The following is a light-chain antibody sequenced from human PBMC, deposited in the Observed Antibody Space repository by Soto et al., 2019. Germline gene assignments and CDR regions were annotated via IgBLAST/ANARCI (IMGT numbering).Light chain of an antibody. CDR1: TSDVGGYEY. J-gene: IGLJ2*01. Sequence: QSALTQPRSVSGSPGQSVTISCTGTTSDVGGYEYVSWYQQYPGKAPKLLIYHVVQRPSGVPGRFSGSKSGTTASLIISGLQAEDEADYFCCSYADGQTLAFGGGTKVTVL. V-gene: IGLV2-11*01. CDR2: HVV. CDR3: CSYADGQTLA.